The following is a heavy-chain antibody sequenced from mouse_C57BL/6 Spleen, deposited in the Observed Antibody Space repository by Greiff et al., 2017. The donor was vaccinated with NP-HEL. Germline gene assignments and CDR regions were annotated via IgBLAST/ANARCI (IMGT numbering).Heavy chain of an antibody. Sequence: QVQLKQSGAELVRPGASVTLSCKASGYTFTDYEMHWVKQTPVHGLEWIGAIDPETGGTAYNQKFKGKAILTADKSSSTAYMELRSLTSEDSAVYYCTRSGDYDVLYWYFDVWGTGTTVTVSS. D-gene: IGHD2-4*01. CDR1: GYTFTDYE. V-gene: IGHV1-15*01. CDR3: TRSGDYDVLYWYFDV. CDR2: IDPETGGT. J-gene: IGHJ1*03.